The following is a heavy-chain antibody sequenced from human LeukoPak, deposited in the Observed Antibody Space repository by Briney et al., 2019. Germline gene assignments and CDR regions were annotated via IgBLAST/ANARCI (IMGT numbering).Heavy chain of an antibody. CDR1: GFTFSSYW. D-gene: IGHD5-12*01. V-gene: IGHV3-7*01. CDR2: IKQDGSEK. Sequence: PGGSLRLSCAASGFTFSSYWMTWVRQAPGKGLEWVANIKQDGSEKYYVDSVKGRFTISRVNAKNSLYLQMNSLRAEDTAMYYCARIYSGWSFDYWGQGTLVTVSS. J-gene: IGHJ4*02. CDR3: ARIYSGWSFDY.